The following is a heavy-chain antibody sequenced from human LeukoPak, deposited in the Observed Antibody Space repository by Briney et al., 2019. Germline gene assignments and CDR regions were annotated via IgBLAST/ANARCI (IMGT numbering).Heavy chain of an antibody. V-gene: IGHV1-69*05. Sequence: SVKVSFKASGGTFRNDAISWVRQAPGQGLEWLGGTIPVFVSTDYAQKLLDRLTITTDESTSTSYMQLSSIQSDDTAVYYCARGSGVGAARGHYYYFMDVWGKGTTVTVSS. J-gene: IGHJ6*03. CDR3: ARGSGVGAARGHYYYFMDV. D-gene: IGHD1-26*01. CDR2: TIPVFVST. CDR1: GGTFRNDA.